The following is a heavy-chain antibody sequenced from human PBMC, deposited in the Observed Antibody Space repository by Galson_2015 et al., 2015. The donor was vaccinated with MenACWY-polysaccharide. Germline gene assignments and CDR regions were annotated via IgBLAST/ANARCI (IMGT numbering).Heavy chain of an antibody. CDR2: ISSSGGTT. V-gene: IGHV3-23*01. CDR3: AKDTGSSPNDF. CDR1: GLTLSNHV. J-gene: IGHJ4*02. D-gene: IGHD1-26*01. Sequence: SLRLSCAASGLTLSNHVMNRVRQAPGKGLEWVSTISSSGGTTYYADSVKGRFTISRDNSKNTLYLQMNSLRAEDTAVYYCAKDTGSSPNDFWGQGTLVTVSS.